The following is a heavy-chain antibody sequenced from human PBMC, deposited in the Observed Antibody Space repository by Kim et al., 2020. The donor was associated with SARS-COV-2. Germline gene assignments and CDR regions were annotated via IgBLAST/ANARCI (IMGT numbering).Heavy chain of an antibody. CDR3: ASRRYTGTYYYFDY. J-gene: IGHJ4*02. V-gene: IGHV3-74*01. CDR1: GFTFSSFW. CDR2: INSDGGTT. D-gene: IGHD1-26*01. Sequence: GGSLRLSCAASGFTFSSFWMHWVRQAPGKGLVWVSRINSDGGTTSYADSVKGRFTISRDNAKSTLYLQMNSLIAEDTAVYYCASRRYTGTYYYFDYWGQGTLGTVAS.